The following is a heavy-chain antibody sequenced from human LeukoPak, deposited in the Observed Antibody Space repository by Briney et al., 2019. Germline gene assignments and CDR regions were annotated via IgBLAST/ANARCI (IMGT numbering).Heavy chain of an antibody. CDR1: GYTFTSYG. CDR3: ARDLAYGSGSYYNDYYYYYYMDV. V-gene: IGHV1-18*01. D-gene: IGHD3-10*01. Sequence: GASVKVSCKASGYTFTSYGISWVRQAPGQGLEWMGWISAYNGNTNYAQKLQGRVTMTTDTSTSTAYMELRSLRSDDTAVYYCARDLAYGSGSYYNDYYYYYYMDVWGKGTTVTVSS. CDR2: ISAYNGNT. J-gene: IGHJ6*03.